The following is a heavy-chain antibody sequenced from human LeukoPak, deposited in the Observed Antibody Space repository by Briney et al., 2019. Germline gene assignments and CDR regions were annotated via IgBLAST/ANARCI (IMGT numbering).Heavy chain of an antibody. CDR1: GGSISSYY. Sequence: QVQLQESGPGLVKPSETLSLPCTMSGGSISSYYWRWIRQPPGKGLEWIGYIYYSGSTNYNPSLKSRVTISLDTSKNQFSLKLRSVTAADTAVYYCAGGSGSSDYWGQGTLVTVSS. V-gene: IGHV4-59*01. J-gene: IGHJ4*02. D-gene: IGHD1-26*01. CDR3: AGGSGSSDY. CDR2: IYYSGST.